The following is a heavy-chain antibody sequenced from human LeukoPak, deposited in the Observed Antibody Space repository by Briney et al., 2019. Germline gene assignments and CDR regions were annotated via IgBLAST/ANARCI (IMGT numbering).Heavy chain of an antibody. Sequence: SGGSLRLSCAASGFTFSSYAMSWVRQAPGKGLEWVSAISGSGGSTYYADSVKGRFTISRDNSKNTLYLQMNSLRAEDTAVYYCAKDGALRYSSGWYGSFDYWGQGTLVTVSS. CDR2: ISGSGGST. CDR1: GFTFSSYA. D-gene: IGHD6-19*01. J-gene: IGHJ4*02. CDR3: AKDGALRYSSGWYGSFDY. V-gene: IGHV3-23*01.